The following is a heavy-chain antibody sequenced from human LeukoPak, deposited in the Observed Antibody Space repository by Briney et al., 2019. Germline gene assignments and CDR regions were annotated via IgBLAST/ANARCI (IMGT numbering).Heavy chain of an antibody. J-gene: IGHJ4*02. D-gene: IGHD1-26*01. V-gene: IGHV3-7*01. CDR1: GFTFSSYW. CDR3: ARVGGSYSIDY. CDR2: IKQDGSEK. Sequence: GGSLRLSCAASGFTFSSYWMNWVRQAPGKGLEWVANIKQDGSEKYYVDSVKGRFTISRDNAKNSLYLQMNSLRAEDTAVYYCARVGGSYSIDYWGQGTLVTVSS.